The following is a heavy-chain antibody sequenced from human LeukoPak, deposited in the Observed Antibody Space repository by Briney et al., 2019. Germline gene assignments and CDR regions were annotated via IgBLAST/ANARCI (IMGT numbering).Heavy chain of an antibody. Sequence: GGSLRLSCAASGFTFSSYGMHWVRQAPGKGLEWVAVIWYDGSNKYYADSVKGRFTISRDNSKNTLYLQMNSLRAEDTAVYYCAKDGATVTTYYFDYWGQGTLVTVSS. CDR1: GFTFSSYG. J-gene: IGHJ4*02. CDR3: AKDGATVTTYYFDY. D-gene: IGHD4-17*01. CDR2: IWYDGSNK. V-gene: IGHV3-33*06.